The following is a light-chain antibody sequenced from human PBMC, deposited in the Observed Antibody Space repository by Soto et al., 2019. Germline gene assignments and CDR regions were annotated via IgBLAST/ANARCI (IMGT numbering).Light chain of an antibody. J-gene: IGLJ1*01. V-gene: IGLV1-40*01. CDR2: GNS. Sequence: QSVLTKPPSVSGAPGQRVTISCTGSSFNIGAGYDVHWYQQLPGTAPKLLIYGNSNRPSGVPDRFSGSKSGTSASLAITGLXAEDEADYYCQSYDSSLSGYVFGTGTKVTVL. CDR3: QSYDSSLSGYV. CDR1: SFNIGAGYD.